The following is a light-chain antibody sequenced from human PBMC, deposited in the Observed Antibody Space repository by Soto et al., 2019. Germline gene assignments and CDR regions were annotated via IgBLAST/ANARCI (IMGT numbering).Light chain of an antibody. CDR2: AAS. CDR3: QQYYSYPLT. CDR1: QGISSY. V-gene: IGKV1-8*01. J-gene: IGKJ1*01. Sequence: AIRMTQSTSSLSASTGDRVTITCRARQGISSYLTWYQQKPGKAPKLLIYAASTLQSGVPSRFSGSGSGTDFTLTIRGLQSEDFATYYCQQYYSYPLTFGQGTKVAIK.